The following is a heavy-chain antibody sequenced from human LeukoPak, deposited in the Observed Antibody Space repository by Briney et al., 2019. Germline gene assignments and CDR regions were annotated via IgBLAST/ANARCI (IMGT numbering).Heavy chain of an antibody. CDR1: GASFSGYY. D-gene: IGHD5-18*01. CDR3: ARGLQLWTPYYFDY. V-gene: IGHV4-34*01. Sequence: PSETLSLTCAVYGASFSGYYWSWIRQPPGKGLEWIGKISHSGSTNYNPSLKSRVTISVDTSKNQFSLKLSSVTAADTAVYYCARGLQLWTPYYFDYWGQGTLVTVSS. CDR2: ISHSGST. J-gene: IGHJ4*02.